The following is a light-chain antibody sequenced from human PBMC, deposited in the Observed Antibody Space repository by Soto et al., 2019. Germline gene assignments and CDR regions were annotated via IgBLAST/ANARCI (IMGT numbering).Light chain of an antibody. V-gene: IGLV2-11*01. CDR1: SSDVGGYNY. CDR3: CSYAGSYNGV. J-gene: IGLJ1*01. Sequence: QSALTQPRSVSGSPGQSVTISCTGTSSDVGGYNYVSWYQQHPGKPPKLMIYDVSKRPSGVPDRFSGSTSGNTASLTISGLQAEDEADYYCCSYAGSYNGVFGTGTKVTVL. CDR2: DVS.